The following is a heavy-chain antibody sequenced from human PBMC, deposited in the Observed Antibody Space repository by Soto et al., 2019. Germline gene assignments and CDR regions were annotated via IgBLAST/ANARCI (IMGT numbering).Heavy chain of an antibody. D-gene: IGHD1-26*01. CDR3: ARDLAKGGGSAGFDY. CDR1: GDTFTANY. J-gene: IGHJ4*02. CDR2: INPKSGGR. Sequence: VXSVKGSCKASGDTFTANYIHWVRQAPVQGFEWMGWINPKSGGRNYPQKFQGRVTMTRDTSLSTVYMTLTRLTSDDTAVYYCARDLAKGGGSAGFDYWGQGTLVTVSS. V-gene: IGHV1-2*02.